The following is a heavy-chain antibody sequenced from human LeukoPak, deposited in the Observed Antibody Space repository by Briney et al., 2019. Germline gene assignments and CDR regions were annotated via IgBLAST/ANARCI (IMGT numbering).Heavy chain of an antibody. CDR2: IYSSGST. CDR1: GASTSSHY. CDR3: ASGGSSCVVDTFDV. Sequence: PSETLSLSCIVSGASTSSHYWNWSRQSTGEGLEWIGRIYSSGSTKYNPSLKTRVTISLDKSKNQFSLKLTSVTAADTARYYCASGGSSCVVDTFDVWGQGTMVTVSS. V-gene: IGHV4-4*07. D-gene: IGHD6-13*01. J-gene: IGHJ3*01.